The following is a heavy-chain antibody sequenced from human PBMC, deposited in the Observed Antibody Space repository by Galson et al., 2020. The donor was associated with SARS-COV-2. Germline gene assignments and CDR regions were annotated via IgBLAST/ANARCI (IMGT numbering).Heavy chain of an antibody. V-gene: IGHV4-34*01. CDR3: ARGQEHFILWVWVSDDFDF. CDR2: INHSGST. CDR1: GGSFSGYY. D-gene: IGHD3-10*01. Sequence: SETLSLTCAVYGGSFSGYYWSWIRQPPGKGLEWIGEINHSGSTNYNPSLKSRVNRSVDTSKNQFSLKLSSVSAADSAVYYCARGQEHFILWVWVSDDFDFWGECTMVTVS. J-gene: IGHJ3*01.